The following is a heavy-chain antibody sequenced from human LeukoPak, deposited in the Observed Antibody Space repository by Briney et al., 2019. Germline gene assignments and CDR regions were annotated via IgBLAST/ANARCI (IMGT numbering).Heavy chain of an antibody. Sequence: ASVKVSCKVSGYTLTELSMHWVRQAPGKGLEWMGGFDPEDGEIIYAQKFQGRGTMTEDTSTDTAYMELSSLRSDDTAVYYCATGRGIQLWYGAPPLNYWGQGTLVTVSS. J-gene: IGHJ4*02. CDR2: FDPEDGEI. CDR3: ATGRGIQLWYGAPPLNY. CDR1: GYTLTELS. D-gene: IGHD5-18*01. V-gene: IGHV1-24*01.